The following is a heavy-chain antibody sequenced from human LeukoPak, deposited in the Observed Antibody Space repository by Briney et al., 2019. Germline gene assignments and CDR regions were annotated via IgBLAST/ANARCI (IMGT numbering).Heavy chain of an antibody. D-gene: IGHD6-19*01. CDR1: GFTFSSYS. CDR2: ISWNSGSI. J-gene: IGHJ4*02. V-gene: IGHV3-9*03. CDR3: AKGIAVAASGGFDY. Sequence: LRLSCAASGFTFSSYSMNWVRQAPGKGLEWVSGISWNSGSIGYADSVKGRFTISRDNAKNSLYLQMNSLRAEDMALYYCAKGIAVAASGGFDYWGQGTLVTVSS.